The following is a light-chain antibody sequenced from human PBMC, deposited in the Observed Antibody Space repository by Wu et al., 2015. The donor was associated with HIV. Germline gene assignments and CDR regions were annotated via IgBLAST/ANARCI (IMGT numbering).Light chain of an antibody. Sequence: SCRASQVVSSSHLASVSDXKPGPRLPRLLMYGESIRATGVPDRFSASGSGTDSTLTISRLEPEDFAVYYCQQYGSSASLTFGGGTKVEIK. CDR3: QQYGSSASLT. CDR2: GES. J-gene: IGKJ4*01. V-gene: IGKV3-20*01. CDR1: QVVSSSH.